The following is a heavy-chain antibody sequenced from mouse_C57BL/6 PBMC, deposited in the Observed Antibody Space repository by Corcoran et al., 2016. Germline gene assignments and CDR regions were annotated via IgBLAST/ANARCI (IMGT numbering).Heavy chain of an antibody. J-gene: IGHJ4*01. D-gene: IGHD2-3*01. CDR2: IYPGSGNT. V-gene: IGHV1-76*01. Sequence: QVQLKQSGAELVRPGASVKLSCKASGYTFSDYYINWVKQRPGQGLEWIARIYPGSGNTYYNEKFKGKATLTAEKSSSTAYMQLSSLTSEDSAVYFCARGWLLRGDYYAMDYWGQGTSVTVSS. CDR3: ARGWLLRGDYYAMDY. CDR1: GYTFSDYY.